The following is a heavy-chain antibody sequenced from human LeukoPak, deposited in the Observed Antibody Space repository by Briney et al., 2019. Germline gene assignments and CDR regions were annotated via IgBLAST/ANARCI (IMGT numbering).Heavy chain of an antibody. J-gene: IGHJ6*02. CDR1: GFTFSDYY. Sequence: PGGSLRLSCAGSGFTFSDYYMNWIRQAPGKGLEWVSYISSSGSTIYYADSVEGRFTSSRDNTKNSLFLQMNTLRAEDTAVYYCARKGKLAYYGMNVWGHGTTVTVSS. CDR3: ARKGKLAYYGMNV. D-gene: IGHD4-23*01. V-gene: IGHV3-11*01. CDR2: ISSSGSTI.